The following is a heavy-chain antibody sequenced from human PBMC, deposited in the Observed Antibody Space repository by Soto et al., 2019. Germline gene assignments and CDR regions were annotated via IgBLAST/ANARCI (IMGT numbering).Heavy chain of an antibody. CDR2: INWNSGSI. J-gene: IGHJ1*01. V-gene: IGHV3-9*01. D-gene: IGHD6-13*01. CDR1: GFTFDDYA. CDR3: VKGASINWYSGHFRH. Sequence: EVQLVESGGGLVQPGRSLRLSCAASGFTFDDYAMHWVRQVPGKGLEWVSGINWNSGSIGYADSVKGRFAISRDNAKNSLHLQMNSLRAEDTAFYYCVKGASINWYSGHFRHWGQGTLVTVSS.